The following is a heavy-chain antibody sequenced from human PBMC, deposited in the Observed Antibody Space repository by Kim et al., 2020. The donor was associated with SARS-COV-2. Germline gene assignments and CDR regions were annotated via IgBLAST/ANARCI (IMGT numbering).Heavy chain of an antibody. CDR2: IFSGST. Sequence: SETLSLTCTVSGASIRSYYWTWIRQPPGKGLEYIGNIFSGSTNYNPSLKSRVTISEDTSMNQFTLELRSVTAADTAVYYCASQTAHTYGYGDAFDIWGQG. V-gene: IGHV4-59*08. J-gene: IGHJ3*02. D-gene: IGHD5-18*01. CDR1: GASIRSYY. CDR3: ASQTAHTYGYGDAFDI.